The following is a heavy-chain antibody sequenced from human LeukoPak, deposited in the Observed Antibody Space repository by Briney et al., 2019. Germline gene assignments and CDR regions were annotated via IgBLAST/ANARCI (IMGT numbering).Heavy chain of an antibody. CDR3: ARSDPTAWFDP. CDR1: GFSFSSYE. J-gene: IGHJ5*02. Sequence: PGGSLRLSCSASGFSFSSYEMNWVRQAPGKGLEWVSHISSSATSTYYADSVKGRFTISRDNAKNSLYLQMNSLRAEDTAVYYCARSDPTAWFDPWGQGTLVTVSS. CDR2: ISSSATST. V-gene: IGHV3-48*03.